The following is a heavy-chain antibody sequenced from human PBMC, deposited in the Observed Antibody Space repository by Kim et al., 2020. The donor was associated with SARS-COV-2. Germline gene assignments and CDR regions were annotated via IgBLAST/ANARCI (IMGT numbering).Heavy chain of an antibody. CDR3: ARGVRGTIGGDWFDP. V-gene: IGHV1-2*02. CDR2: INPNSGGT. CDR1: GYTFTGYY. Sequence: ASVKVSCKASGYTFTGYYMHWVRQAPGQGLEWMGWINPNSGGTNYAQKFQGRVTMTRDTSISTAYMELSRLRSDDTAVYYCARGVRGTIGGDWFDPWGQGTLVTVSS. J-gene: IGHJ5*02. D-gene: IGHD3-10*01.